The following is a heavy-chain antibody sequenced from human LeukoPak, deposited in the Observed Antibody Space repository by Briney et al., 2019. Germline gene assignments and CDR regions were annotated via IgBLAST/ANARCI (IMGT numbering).Heavy chain of an antibody. J-gene: IGHJ3*02. Sequence: PSETLSLTCTVSGGSISSYYWSWTRQPPGKGLEWIGYIYYSGSTNYNPSLKSRVTISVDTSKNQFSLKLSSVTAADTAVYYCARDRRIYDIWGQGTMVTVSS. V-gene: IGHV4-59*01. CDR3: ARDRRIYDI. CDR1: GGSISSYY. D-gene: IGHD2/OR15-2a*01. CDR2: IYYSGST.